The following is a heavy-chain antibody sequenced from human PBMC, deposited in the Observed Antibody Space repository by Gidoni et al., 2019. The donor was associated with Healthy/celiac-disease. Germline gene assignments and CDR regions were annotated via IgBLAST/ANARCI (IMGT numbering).Heavy chain of an antibody. CDR3: ALGARGYSYGYYFDY. Sequence: ELQLVQAGAEAEKHGESLKITGKGSGDSFTSYWIGWVRQMPGKGLEWMVIIYPGDSDSRYSPSFQGHVTVSSDTSISTASLLWSSLKASDTAMYYCALGARGYSYGYYFDYWGQGTLVTVSS. CDR2: IYPGDSDS. J-gene: IGHJ4*02. D-gene: IGHD5-18*01. V-gene: IGHV5-51*01. CDR1: GDSFTSYW.